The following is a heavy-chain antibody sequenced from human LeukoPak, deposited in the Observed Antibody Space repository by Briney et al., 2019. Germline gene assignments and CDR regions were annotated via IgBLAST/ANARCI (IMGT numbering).Heavy chain of an antibody. J-gene: IGHJ4*02. CDR3: ARSVGTAMEPEPLDY. V-gene: IGHV4-38-2*02. Sequence: PSETLSLTCTVSGHSIINSFYWGWIRQPPGKGLEWIGSIYHTGSTYKNPSLKSRVTISVDTSKNQFSLKVNSVTAADTAVYYCARSVGTAMEPEPLDYWGQGTLVTVSS. CDR2: IYHTGST. D-gene: IGHD5-18*01. CDR1: GHSIINSFY.